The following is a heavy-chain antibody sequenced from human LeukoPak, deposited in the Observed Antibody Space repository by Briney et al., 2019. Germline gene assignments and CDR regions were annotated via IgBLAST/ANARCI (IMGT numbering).Heavy chain of an antibody. J-gene: IGHJ4*02. CDR1: GYTFTSYG. CDR2: VSAYNGNT. Sequence: GASVKVSCKASGYTFTSYGISWVRQAPGQGLEWMGWVSAYNGNTNYAQKLQGRVTMTTDTSTSTAYMELRSLRSDDTAVYYCARDPKARYYDSSGNFDYWGQGTLVTVSS. D-gene: IGHD3-22*01. CDR3: ARDPKARYYDSSGNFDY. V-gene: IGHV1-18*01.